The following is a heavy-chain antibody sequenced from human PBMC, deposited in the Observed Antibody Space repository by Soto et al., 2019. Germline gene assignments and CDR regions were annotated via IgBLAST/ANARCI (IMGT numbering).Heavy chain of an antibody. CDR3: ARRIVVVPAASYYYYYMDV. CDR2: IYYSGST. Sequence: QVQLQESGPGLVKPSEILSLTCTVSGGSISSYYWSWIRQPPGKGLEWIGYIYYSGSTNYNPSLKSRVTISVDTSKNQFSLKLSSVTAADTAVYYCARRIVVVPAASYYYYYMDVWGKGTTVTVSS. J-gene: IGHJ6*03. CDR1: GGSISSYY. V-gene: IGHV4-59*08. D-gene: IGHD2-2*01.